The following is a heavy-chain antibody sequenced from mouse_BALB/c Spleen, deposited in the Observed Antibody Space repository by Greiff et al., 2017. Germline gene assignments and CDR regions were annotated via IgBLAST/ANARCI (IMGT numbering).Heavy chain of an antibody. Sequence: VQLKESGAELVKPGASVKLSCTASGFNIKDTYMHWVKQRPEQGLEWIGRIDPANGNTKYDPKFQGKATITADTSSNTAYLQLSSLTSEDTAVYYCAGYYYGSTLDYWGQGTTLTVSS. CDR2: IDPANGNT. D-gene: IGHD1-1*01. CDR1: GFNIKDTY. CDR3: AGYYYGSTLDY. J-gene: IGHJ2*01. V-gene: IGHV14-3*02.